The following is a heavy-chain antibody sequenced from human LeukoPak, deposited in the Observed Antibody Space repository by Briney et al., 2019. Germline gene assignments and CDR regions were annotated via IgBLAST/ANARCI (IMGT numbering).Heavy chain of an antibody. J-gene: IGHJ3*02. CDR3: ARELVAVGAFDI. D-gene: IGHD2-15*01. V-gene: IGHV4-34*12. CDR2: IIHSGST. CDR1: GGSFSNYY. Sequence: PSETLSLTCGVYGGSFSNYYWSWIRQPPGKGLEWIGEIIHSGSTNYNPSLKSRVTISVDTSKNQFSLKLSSVTAADTAVYYCARELVAVGAFDIWGRGKMVTVSS.